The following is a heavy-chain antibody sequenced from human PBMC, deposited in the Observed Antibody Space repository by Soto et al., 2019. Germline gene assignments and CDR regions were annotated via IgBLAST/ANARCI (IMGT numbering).Heavy chain of an antibody. V-gene: IGHV4-4*02. CDR2: IDHTGST. D-gene: IGHD6-19*01. CDR1: NGSISSSNW. CDR3: ARAVAGLDFDY. Sequence: HVQLQESGPGLVKPSGTLSLTCAVSNGSISSSNWWNWVRQPPGMELEWIGEIDHTGSTNYNPSLKRRVTISVDKSKNQFSLRLNSVTAADTAVYYCARAVAGLDFDYWGQGTLVTVSS. J-gene: IGHJ4*02.